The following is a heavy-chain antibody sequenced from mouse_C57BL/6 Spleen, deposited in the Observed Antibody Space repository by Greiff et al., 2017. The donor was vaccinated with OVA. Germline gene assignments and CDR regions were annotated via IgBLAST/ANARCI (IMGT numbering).Heavy chain of an antibody. CDR2: INPSSGYT. D-gene: IGHD2-3*01. Sequence: LVESGAELAKPGASVKLSCKASGYTFTSYWMHWVKQRPGQGLEWIGYINPSSGYTKYNQKFKDKATLTADKSSSTAYMQLSSLTYEDSAVYYCASLYDGYYEDAMDYWGQGTSVTVSS. V-gene: IGHV1-7*01. CDR1: GYTFTSYW. CDR3: ASLYDGYYEDAMDY. J-gene: IGHJ4*01.